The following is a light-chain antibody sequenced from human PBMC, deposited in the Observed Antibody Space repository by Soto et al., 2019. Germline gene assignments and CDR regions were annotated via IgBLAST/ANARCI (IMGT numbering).Light chain of an antibody. J-gene: IGLJ3*02. CDR3: QSFDSSLSVWV. CDR2: GNN. V-gene: IGLV1-40*01. Sequence: QAVVTQPPSVSGAPGQRVSISCTGSRSNIGAGYDVHWYQHLPGTAPKLLIYGNNNRPSGVPDRFSGSKSGTSASLAITGLQAEDEADYYCQSFDSSLSVWVFGGGTKVTVL. CDR1: RSNIGAGYD.